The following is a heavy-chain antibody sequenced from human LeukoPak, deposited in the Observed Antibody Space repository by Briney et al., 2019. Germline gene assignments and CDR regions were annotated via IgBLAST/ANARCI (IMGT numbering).Heavy chain of an antibody. CDR3: APTAEAYTSWWKV. V-gene: IGHV1-2*02. D-gene: IGHD3-16*01. J-gene: IGHJ4*02. CDR2: INPDRGVT. CDR1: GYKFTDDY. Sequence: ASVKVSCKASGYKFTDDYMHWVRQAPGQGLEFMGWINPDRGVTNYAQKFKGRVTMTRDTSISTAYLEVRSLTSDDTAVYYCAPTAEAYTSWWKVWGQGTLVTVSS.